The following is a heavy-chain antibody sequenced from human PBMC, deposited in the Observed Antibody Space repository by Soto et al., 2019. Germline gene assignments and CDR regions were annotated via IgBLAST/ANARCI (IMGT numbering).Heavy chain of an antibody. CDR2: ISGSGGST. CDR1: GLSFTEYT. D-gene: IGHD3-22*01. J-gene: IGHJ4*02. V-gene: IGHV3-23*01. Sequence: GGSLRLSFVPSGLSFTEYTMSWARQAPGKGVEGVSAISGSGGSTYYADSVKGGFTISRDNSKNTLYLQMNSLRAEDTAVYYCENALVGDISGYYLDPVDYWGQGTLVTVSS. CDR3: ENALVGDISGYYLDPVDY.